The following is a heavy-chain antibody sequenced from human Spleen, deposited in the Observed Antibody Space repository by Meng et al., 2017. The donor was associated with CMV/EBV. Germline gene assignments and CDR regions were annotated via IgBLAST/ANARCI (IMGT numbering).Heavy chain of an antibody. Sequence: GESLKISCAASGFTFSSYSMNWVRQAPGKGLEWVSSISSSSSYIYYADSVKGRFTISRDNSKNTLYLQMNSLRPEDTAVYYCAKGPYGYGEEDYYYYGMDVWGQGTTVTVSS. CDR1: GFTFSSYS. V-gene: IGHV3-21*01. CDR3: AKGPYGYGEEDYYYYGMDV. D-gene: IGHD5-18*01. J-gene: IGHJ6*02. CDR2: ISSSSSYI.